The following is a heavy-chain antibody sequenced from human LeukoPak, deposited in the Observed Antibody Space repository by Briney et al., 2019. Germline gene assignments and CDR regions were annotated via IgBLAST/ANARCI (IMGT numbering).Heavy chain of an antibody. V-gene: IGHV1-46*01. J-gene: IGHJ4*02. CDR2: INPSGGST. Sequence: GESLKISCKGSGYTFTSYYMHWVRQAPGQGLEWMGIINPSGGSTSYAQKFQGRVTITRDTSTSTAYMELRSLRSDDTAVYYCARESSKGGDYWGQGTLVTVSS. CDR1: GYTFTSYY. CDR3: ARESSKGGDY.